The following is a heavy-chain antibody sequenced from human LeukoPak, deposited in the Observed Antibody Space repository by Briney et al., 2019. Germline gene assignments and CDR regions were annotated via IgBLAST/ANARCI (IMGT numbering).Heavy chain of an antibody. J-gene: IGHJ4*02. CDR2: ISYDGSNK. V-gene: IGHV3-30*18. CDR3: AKSPRYCSGGSCYDLDY. CDR1: GFTFSSYG. Sequence: GGSLRLSCAASGFTFSSYGMHWVRQAPGKGLEGVAVISYDGSNKYYADSVKGRFTISRDNSKNTLYLQMNSLRAEDTAVYYCAKSPRYCSGGSCYDLDYWGQGTLVTVSS. D-gene: IGHD2-15*01.